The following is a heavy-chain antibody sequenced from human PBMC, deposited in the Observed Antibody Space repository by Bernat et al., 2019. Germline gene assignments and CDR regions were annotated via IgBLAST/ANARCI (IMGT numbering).Heavy chain of an antibody. J-gene: IGHJ4*02. Sequence: QVQLVQSGAEVKKSGASVKVSCKASGYTFTSYAMHWVRQAPGQRLEWMGWINAGNGNTKYSQKFQGRVTITRDTSASTAYMELSSLRSEDTAVYYCARGWEAYPDYWGQGTLVTVSS. V-gene: IGHV1-3*01. CDR1: GYTFTSYA. D-gene: IGHD1-26*01. CDR3: ARGWEAYPDY. CDR2: INAGNGNT.